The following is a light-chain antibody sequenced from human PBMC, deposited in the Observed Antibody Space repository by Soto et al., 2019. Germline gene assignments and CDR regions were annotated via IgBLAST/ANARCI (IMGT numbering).Light chain of an antibody. CDR3: CSYAGRYTYI. V-gene: IGLV2-11*01. J-gene: IGLJ1*01. CDR1: SSDVGGYYY. CDR2: DVN. Sequence: QSALTQPRSVSGSPGQSVTISCTGTSSDVGGYYYVSWYQQHPGKAPKLMIYDVNKRPSGVPDRFSASKSGITASLTISGLQAEDEADYYCCSYAGRYTYIFGTGTKVTVL.